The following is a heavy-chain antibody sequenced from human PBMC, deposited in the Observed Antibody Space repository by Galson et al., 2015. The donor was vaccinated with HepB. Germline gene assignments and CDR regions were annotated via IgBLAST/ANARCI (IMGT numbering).Heavy chain of an antibody. D-gene: IGHD3-10*01. CDR1: GFTFSSYG. J-gene: IGHJ4*02. CDR3: AKDPRFGELLRGYYFDY. CDR2: ISYDGSNK. V-gene: IGHV3-30*18. Sequence: SLRLSCAASGFTFSSYGMHWVRQAPGKGLEWVAVISYDGSNKYYADSVKGRFTISRDNSKNTLYLQMNSLRAEDTAVYYCAKDPRFGELLRGYYFDYWGQGTLATVSS.